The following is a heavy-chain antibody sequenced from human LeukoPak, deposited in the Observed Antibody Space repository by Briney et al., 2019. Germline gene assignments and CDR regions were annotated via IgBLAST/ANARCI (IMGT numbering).Heavy chain of an antibody. CDR1: GFTFSSYE. J-gene: IGHJ4*02. Sequence: GGSLRLSGAASGFTFSSYEMNWVRQAPGKGLEWVSYISRSGTTIYYADSVKGRFTISRDNAKNSLYMQMNSLRAEDTAVYHRARIPIGGQIFDYWGQGTLVTVSS. CDR2: ISRSGTTI. D-gene: IGHD2-2*02. V-gene: IGHV3-48*03. CDR3: ARIPIGGQIFDY.